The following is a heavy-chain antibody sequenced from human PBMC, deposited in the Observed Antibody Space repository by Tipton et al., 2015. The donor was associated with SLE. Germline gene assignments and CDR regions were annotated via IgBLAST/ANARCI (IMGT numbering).Heavy chain of an antibody. CDR1: GGSFSGYY. Sequence: TLSLTCAVYGGSFSGYYWSWIRQPPGKGLEWIGEINHSGGTNYNPSLKSRVTISVDTSKNQFSLKLRSVTAADTAVYYCARDLGGDFDYWGQGTLVTVSS. CDR2: INHSGGT. J-gene: IGHJ4*02. V-gene: IGHV4-34*01. D-gene: IGHD4-17*01. CDR3: ARDLGGDFDY.